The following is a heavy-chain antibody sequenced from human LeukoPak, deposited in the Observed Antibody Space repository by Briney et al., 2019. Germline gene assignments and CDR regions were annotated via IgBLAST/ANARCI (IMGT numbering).Heavy chain of an antibody. V-gene: IGHV3-30-3*01. J-gene: IGHJ4*02. Sequence: GGSLRLSCAASGFSFSDYWMHWVRQAPGKGLEWVAVTSYDGSNKFYADAVKGRFTISRDNSKSTLYLQMNGLRVEDTAVYYCARDDGSGWSYFDYWGQGTLVTVSS. D-gene: IGHD6-19*01. CDR3: ARDDGSGWSYFDY. CDR1: GFSFSDYW. CDR2: TSYDGSNK.